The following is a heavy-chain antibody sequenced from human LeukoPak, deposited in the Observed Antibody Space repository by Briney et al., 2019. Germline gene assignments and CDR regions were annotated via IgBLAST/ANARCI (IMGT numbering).Heavy chain of an antibody. V-gene: IGHV3-23*01. J-gene: IGHJ3*01. CDR2: ISGSGGST. Sequence: SGGSLRLSCAASGFTFSSYAMSWVRQAPGKGLEWVSAISGSGGSTYYADSVKGRFTISRDNSKNTLYLQMNSLRAEDTAIYYCGRDPNGDYLGAFDFWGPGTMVAVSS. D-gene: IGHD2-21*02. CDR1: GFTFSSYA. CDR3: GRDPNGDYLGAFDF.